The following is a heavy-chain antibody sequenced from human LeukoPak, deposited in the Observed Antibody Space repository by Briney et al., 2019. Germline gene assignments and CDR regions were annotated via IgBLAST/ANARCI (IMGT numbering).Heavy chain of an antibody. J-gene: IGHJ4*02. D-gene: IGHD4/OR15-4a*01. CDR2: IDSSGTTI. CDR1: GFTFSDYY. CDR3: ARAFPLTKGLIDY. V-gene: IGHV3-11*01. Sequence: GGSLRLSCAASGFTFSDYYMNWIRQAPGKELQWLSYIDSSGTTIFYADSVKGRFTVSRDNANNSLYLQMNSLRAEDTAVYFCARAFPLTKGLIDYWGQGTLVTVSS.